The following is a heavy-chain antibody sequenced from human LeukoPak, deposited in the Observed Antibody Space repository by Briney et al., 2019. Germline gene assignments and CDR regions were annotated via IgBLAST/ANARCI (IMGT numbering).Heavy chain of an antibody. CDR1: GYSFTSYW. J-gene: IGHJ6*04. CDR2: IDPSDSYT. D-gene: IGHD3-10*01. V-gene: IGHV5-10-1*01. Sequence: GESLQISCKGSGYSFTSYWISWVRQLPGKGREWMGRIDPSDSYTNYSPSFQGQVTISADKSISTAYLQWSSLKASDTAMYYCARHGYYGSGSYYNVHYGMDVWGKGTTVTVSS. CDR3: ARHGYYGSGSYYNVHYGMDV.